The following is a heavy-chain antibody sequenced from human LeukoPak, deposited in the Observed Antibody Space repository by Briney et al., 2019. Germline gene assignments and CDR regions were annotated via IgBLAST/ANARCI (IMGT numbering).Heavy chain of an antibody. D-gene: IGHD6-13*01. CDR1: GYSITIGYY. V-gene: IGHV4-38-2*02. Sequence: SETLSLTCSVGGYSITIGYYWGWIRQAPGKGLEWIGSVHHSGSTTYNPSLKSRVTISVDTPKNQFSLKLSSVTAADTAVYYCGRDFRIAAAGYDYWGQGTLVTVSS. CDR2: VHHSGST. CDR3: GRDFRIAAAGYDY. J-gene: IGHJ4*02.